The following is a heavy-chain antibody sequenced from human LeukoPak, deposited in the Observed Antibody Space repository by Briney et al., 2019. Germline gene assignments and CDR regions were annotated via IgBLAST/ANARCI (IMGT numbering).Heavy chain of an antibody. CDR1: GGSISDYY. D-gene: IGHD6-19*01. J-gene: IGHJ4*02. Sequence: SETLSLTCTVSGGSISDYYWNWIRQPAGKGLEWIGRIYTSGSTNYNPSLKSRVTISLDTSKNQFSLKLSSVTAADTAVYYCARDDVSRSGWRPFDHWGQGTLVTVSS. CDR3: ARDDVSRSGWRPFDH. V-gene: IGHV4-4*07. CDR2: IYTSGST.